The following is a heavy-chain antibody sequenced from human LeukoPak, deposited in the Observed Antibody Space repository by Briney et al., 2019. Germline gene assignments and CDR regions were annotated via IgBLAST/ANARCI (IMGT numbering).Heavy chain of an antibody. CDR3: ARDFRLRRTYYYGMDV. V-gene: IGHV3-53*01. CDR2: IYSGGST. J-gene: IGHJ6*02. CDR1: GFTVSSNY. D-gene: IGHD4-17*01. Sequence: GGSLRLSCAASGFTVSSNYMSWVRQAPGKGLEWVSVIYSGGSTYYADSVKGRFTISRDNSKNTLYLQMNSLRAEDTAVYYCARDFRLRRTYYYGMDVWSQGTTVTVSS.